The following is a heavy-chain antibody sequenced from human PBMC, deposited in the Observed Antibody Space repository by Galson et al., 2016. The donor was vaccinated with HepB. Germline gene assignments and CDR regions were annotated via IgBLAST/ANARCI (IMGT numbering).Heavy chain of an antibody. J-gene: IGHJ5*02. Sequence: SLRLSCAASGFTVSNNYMRWVRQAPGKGLERVSLIYNGGSTYYADSVKGRFTISRDSSKNTLYLQMNSLRAEDTAVYYCARNRHCSGGSCYGAWGQGTRVTVSS. CDR1: GFTVSNNY. CDR2: IYNGGST. CDR3: ARNRHCSGGSCYGA. D-gene: IGHD2-15*01. V-gene: IGHV3-66*01.